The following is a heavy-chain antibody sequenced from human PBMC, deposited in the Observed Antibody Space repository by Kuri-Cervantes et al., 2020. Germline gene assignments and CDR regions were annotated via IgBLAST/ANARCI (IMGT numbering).Heavy chain of an antibody. J-gene: IGHJ6*02. D-gene: IGHD6-13*01. CDR1: GFTFSGYW. V-gene: IGHV3-74*03. CDR3: ARTSAAADYYYYYYGMDV. CDR2: INGDGSNT. Sequence: GESLKISCAASGFTFSGYWMNWVRQTPGNGLVWVSFINGDGSNTMYADSVKGRFTISRDNSKNTLYLQMNSLRAEDTAVYYCARTSAAADYYYYYYGMDVWGQGTTVTVSS.